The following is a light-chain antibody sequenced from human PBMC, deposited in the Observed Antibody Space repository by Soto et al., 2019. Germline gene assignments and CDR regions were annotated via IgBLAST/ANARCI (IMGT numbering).Light chain of an antibody. CDR2: AVT. Sequence: QSALTQPASVSGSPGQSITISCTGTSSDVGGYNYVSWYQQHPGKAPKLMIYAVTDRPSGVSSRFSGSKSGNTASLTISGVQDEDEADYYCSAYTSSSTLFGTGTKLTVL. CDR1: SSDVGGYNY. CDR3: SAYTSSSTL. J-gene: IGLJ1*01. V-gene: IGLV2-14*01.